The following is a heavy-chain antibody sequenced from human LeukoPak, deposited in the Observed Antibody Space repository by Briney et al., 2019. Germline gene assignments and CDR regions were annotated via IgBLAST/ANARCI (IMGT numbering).Heavy chain of an antibody. J-gene: IGHJ4*02. CDR2: ISSSSCYI. CDR1: GFTFSSYS. CDR3: ARVDIAAAGDFDY. D-gene: IGHD6-13*01. V-gene: IGHV3-21*01. Sequence: SGGSLRLSCAASGFTFSSYSMNWVRQAPGKGLEWVSSISSSSCYIYYADSVKGRFTISRDNAKNSLYLQMNSLRAEDTAVYYCARVDIAAAGDFDYWGQGTLVTVSS.